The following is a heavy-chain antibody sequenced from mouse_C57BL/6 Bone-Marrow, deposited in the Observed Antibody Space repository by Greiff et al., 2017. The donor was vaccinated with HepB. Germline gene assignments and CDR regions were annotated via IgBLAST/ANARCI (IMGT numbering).Heavy chain of an antibody. CDR3: ARDGNGFAY. CDR1: GYTFTSYW. D-gene: IGHD1-1*01. CDR2: IDPSDSYT. Sequence: VQLQQPGAELVKPGASVKLSCKASGYTFTSYWMQWVKQRPGQGLEWIGEIDPSDSYTNYNQKFKGKATLTVDTYSSTAYMQLSSLTSEDSAVYYCARDGNGFAYWGQGTLVTVSA. J-gene: IGHJ3*01. V-gene: IGHV1-50*01.